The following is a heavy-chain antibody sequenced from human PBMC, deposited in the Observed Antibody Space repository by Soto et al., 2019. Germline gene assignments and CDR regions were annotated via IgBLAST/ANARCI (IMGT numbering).Heavy chain of an antibody. V-gene: IGHV4-61*01. Sequence: SETLSLTCAVFGGYVNSGNYYWSWIRQPPGKGLEWIGEMSHSGGTHFNPSLKSRVTISVDTSKNQFSLKMSSVTAADTALYYCARVERGTVTTVVDAFDIWGPGTMVTVSS. CDR2: MSHSGGT. D-gene: IGHD1-1*01. CDR1: GGYVNSGNYY. CDR3: ARVERGTVTTVVDAFDI. J-gene: IGHJ3*02.